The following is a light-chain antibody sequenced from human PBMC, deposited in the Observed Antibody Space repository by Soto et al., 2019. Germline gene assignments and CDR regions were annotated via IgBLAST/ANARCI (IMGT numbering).Light chain of an antibody. Sequence: IVLTQSPCTLSLSPGERATLSCRASHSVSSSYLAWYQQKPGQAPRLLIYGASSRATGIPDRFSGSGSGTDFTLTISRLEAEDFAVYYCQQYGSSPPLTFGQGTRLEIK. V-gene: IGKV3-20*01. CDR2: GAS. CDR3: QQYGSSPPLT. J-gene: IGKJ5*01. CDR1: HSVSSSY.